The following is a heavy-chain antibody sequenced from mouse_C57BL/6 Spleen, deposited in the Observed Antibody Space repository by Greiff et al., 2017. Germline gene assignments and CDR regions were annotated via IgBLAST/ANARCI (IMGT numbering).Heavy chain of an antibody. J-gene: IGHJ4*01. Sequence: EVQLQQSGPELVKPGASVKISCKASGYTFTDYYMNWVKQSHGKSLEWIGDINPNNGGTSYNQKFKGKATLTVDKSSSTAYMELRSLTSEDSEVYYCARSLIRGYYAMDYWGQGTSVTVSS. CDR2: INPNNGGT. V-gene: IGHV1-26*01. CDR3: ARSLIRGYYAMDY. D-gene: IGHD1-1*01. CDR1: GYTFTDYY.